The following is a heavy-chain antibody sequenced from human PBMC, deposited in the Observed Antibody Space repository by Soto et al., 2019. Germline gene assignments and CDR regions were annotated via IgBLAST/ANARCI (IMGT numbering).Heavy chain of an antibody. CDR3: VRTSLVVAVATREDF. V-gene: IGHV3-74*01. CDR2: IDSDGSRI. J-gene: IGHJ4*02. D-gene: IGHD2-15*01. Sequence: VQLVESGGGLVQPGESLRLSCAASGFTFSNYWMHWVGQAPGKGLVWVSRIDSDGSRITYADFVKGRFTISRDNAKNTLYLRMNSLTAADTAVYYCVRTSLVVAVATREDFWGQGTLVTISS. CDR1: GFTFSNYW.